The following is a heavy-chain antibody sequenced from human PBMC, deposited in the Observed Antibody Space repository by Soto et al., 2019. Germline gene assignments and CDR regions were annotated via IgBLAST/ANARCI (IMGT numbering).Heavy chain of an antibody. J-gene: IGHJ3*02. Sequence: GGSLRLSCAASGFTFSSYAMHWVRQGPGKGLEWVAAISFDGSNKYDADSVKGRFSISRDNPKNTLYLQMNSLRVEDTAVYYCARSGLRFSIAARRTAFDMWGQGTMVTVS. V-gene: IGHV3-30-3*01. CDR2: ISFDGSNK. CDR3: ARSGLRFSIAARRTAFDM. D-gene: IGHD6-6*01. CDR1: GFTFSSYA.